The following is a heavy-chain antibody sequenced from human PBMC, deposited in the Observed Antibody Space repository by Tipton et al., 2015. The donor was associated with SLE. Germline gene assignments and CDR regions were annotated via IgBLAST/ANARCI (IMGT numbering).Heavy chain of an antibody. CDR2: FYYSGDS. CDR1: GESITRDGYY. CDR3: ARYYSTPGYYFDY. Sequence: TLSLTCNVSGESITRDGYYWNWIRPHPGKGLEWIGYFYYSGDSYSRPSLKSRVTISGDTSKNQFSLRLTSVTAADTAVYHCARYYSTPGYYFDYWGQGTLVTVSS. V-gene: IGHV4-31*03. J-gene: IGHJ4*02. D-gene: IGHD3-10*01.